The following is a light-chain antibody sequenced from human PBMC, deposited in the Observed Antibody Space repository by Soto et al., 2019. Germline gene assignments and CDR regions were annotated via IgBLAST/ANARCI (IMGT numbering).Light chain of an antibody. Sequence: QSVLTQPASVSGSPGQSITISCTGTSSDVGSYKLVSWYQQHPGKTPKLMIYEVSKRPSGVSNRFSGSKSGNAASLTISGLQAEDEADYYCCSYAGSSTSLYVFGTGTKVTVL. J-gene: IGLJ1*01. CDR1: SSDVGSYKL. V-gene: IGLV2-23*02. CDR3: CSYAGSSTSLYV. CDR2: EVS.